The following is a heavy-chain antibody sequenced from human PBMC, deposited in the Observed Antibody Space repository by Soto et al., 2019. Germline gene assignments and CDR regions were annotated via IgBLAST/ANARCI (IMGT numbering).Heavy chain of an antibody. V-gene: IGHV3-48*03. CDR3: AREENSGVNWFDP. D-gene: IGHD2-21*01. J-gene: IGHJ5*02. Sequence: VGSLRLSCAASGFTFSSYEMNWVRQAPGKGLEWVSYISSSGSTIYYADSVKGRFTISRDNAKNSLYLQMNSLRAEDTAVYYCAREENSGVNWFDPWGQGTLVTVSS. CDR2: ISSSGSTI. CDR1: GFTFSSYE.